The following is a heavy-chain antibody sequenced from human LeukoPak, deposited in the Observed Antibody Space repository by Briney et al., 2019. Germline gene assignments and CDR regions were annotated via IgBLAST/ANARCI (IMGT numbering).Heavy chain of an antibody. Sequence: SETLSLTCAVYGGSFSGYYWSWIRQPPGKGLEWIGEINHSGSTNYNPSLKSRVTISVDTSKNQFSLKLSSVTAADTAVYYCARGGIQLNDDSSGYSGLNWFDPWGQGTLVTVSS. CDR3: ARGGIQLNDDSSGYSGLNWFDP. CDR1: GGSFSGYY. CDR2: INHSGST. V-gene: IGHV4-34*01. J-gene: IGHJ5*02. D-gene: IGHD3-22*01.